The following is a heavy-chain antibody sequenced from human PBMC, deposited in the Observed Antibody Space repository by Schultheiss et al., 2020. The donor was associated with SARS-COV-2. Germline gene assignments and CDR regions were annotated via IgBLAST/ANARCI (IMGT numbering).Heavy chain of an antibody. CDR3: ASLEWERTDAFDI. CDR1: GYTFTGYY. V-gene: IGHV1-2*02. CDR2: INPNSGGT. J-gene: IGHJ3*02. D-gene: IGHD1-26*01. Sequence: ASVKVSCKASGYTFTGYYMHWVRQAPGQGLEWMGWINPNSGGTNYAQKFQGRVTMTTDTSTSTAYMELRSLRSDDTAVYYCASLEWERTDAFDIWGQGTMVTVSS.